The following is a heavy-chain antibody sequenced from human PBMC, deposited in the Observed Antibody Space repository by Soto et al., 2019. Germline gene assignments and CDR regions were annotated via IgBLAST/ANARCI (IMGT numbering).Heavy chain of an antibody. Sequence: GGSLRLSCAASGFTFSSYAMSWVRQAPGKGLEWVSAISGSGGSTYYADSVKGRFTISRDNSKNTLYLQMNSLRAEDTAVYYCAKDEEYSGSYSLGNYFDYWGQGTLVTVSS. J-gene: IGHJ4*02. V-gene: IGHV3-23*01. CDR3: AKDEEYSGSYSLGNYFDY. CDR1: GFTFSSYA. CDR2: ISGSGGST. D-gene: IGHD1-26*01.